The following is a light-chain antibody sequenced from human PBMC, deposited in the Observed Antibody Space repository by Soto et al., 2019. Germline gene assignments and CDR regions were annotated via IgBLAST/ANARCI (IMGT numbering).Light chain of an antibody. J-gene: IGLJ1*01. CDR1: STDVGGYNY. CDR2: DVS. V-gene: IGLV2-14*01. CDR3: KSYSSSNTLYL. Sequence: QSVLTQPASVSGSPGQSITISCTGTSTDVGGYNYVSWYQQHPGKAPKLMISDVSNRPSGVSIRFSGSKSGNTASLTISGLQAEDEADYYCKSYSSSNTLYLFGTGTKVTVL.